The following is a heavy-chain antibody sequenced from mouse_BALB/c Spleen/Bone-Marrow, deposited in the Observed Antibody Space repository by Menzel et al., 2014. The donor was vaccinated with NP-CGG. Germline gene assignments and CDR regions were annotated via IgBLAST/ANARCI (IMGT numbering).Heavy chain of an antibody. D-gene: IGHD2-3*01. CDR2: ITSGGGYT. CDR3: TRDLYDGYSYYAMDY. V-gene: IGHV5-6-4*01. Sequence: EVQLVESGGGLVKPGGSLKLSCAASGFTFSSYTMSWVRQTPEKRLEWVATITSGGGYTYYPDSTKGRFTISRVNAKSTLYLQLSSLKSEHAAMYYCTRDLYDGYSYYAMDYWGQGTSVTVSS. J-gene: IGHJ4*01. CDR1: GFTFSSYT.